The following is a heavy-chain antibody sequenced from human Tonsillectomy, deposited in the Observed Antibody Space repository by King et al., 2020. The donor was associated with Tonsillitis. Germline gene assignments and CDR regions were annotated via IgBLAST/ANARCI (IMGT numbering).Heavy chain of an antibody. V-gene: IGHV3-23*04. CDR2: ISGSGGST. J-gene: IGHJ4*02. CDR3: RFTGSGGPTPLHY. Sequence: VQLVESGGGLGQPGGSLRLSCAASGFPFSSYAMSCVRPAPGKGLEWVSAISGSGGSTSYADSVNGRFTSSRDNSKNTLYLQMTSLRAEDTAVYYCRFTGSGGPTPLHYWGQGTLVTVSS. CDR1: GFPFSSYA. D-gene: IGHD2-15*01.